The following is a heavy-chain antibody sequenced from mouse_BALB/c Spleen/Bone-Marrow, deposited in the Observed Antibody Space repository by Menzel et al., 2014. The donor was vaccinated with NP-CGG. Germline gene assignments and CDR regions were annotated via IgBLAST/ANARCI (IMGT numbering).Heavy chain of an antibody. Sequence: VQLQQSGAELVKPGASVKLSCKASGYTFTSYYMYWVKQRPGQGLEWFGEINPSNGGTNFNEKFKNKATLTVDKFSSTACMQLSSLTSEDSAVYYCSRGRRDALDYWGQGTSVTVSS. V-gene: IGHV1S81*02. J-gene: IGHJ4*01. CDR3: SRGRRDALDY. CDR2: INPSNGGT. CDR1: GYTFTSYY.